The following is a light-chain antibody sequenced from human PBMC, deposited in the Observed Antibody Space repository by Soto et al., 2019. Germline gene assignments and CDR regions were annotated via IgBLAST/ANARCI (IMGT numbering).Light chain of an antibody. J-gene: IGKJ4*01. CDR1: KSLLHSNGYNY. CDR2: LGS. V-gene: IGKV2-28*01. CDR3: MQALQTPT. Sequence: DIVMTQSPLSLPVTPGDPASISCRSSKSLLHSNGYNYLDWYLQKPGQSPQLLIYLGSNRAPGVPERFSGSGSGTDFTLKSSRVEAEDVGVYYGMQALQTPTFGGGTKVEIK.